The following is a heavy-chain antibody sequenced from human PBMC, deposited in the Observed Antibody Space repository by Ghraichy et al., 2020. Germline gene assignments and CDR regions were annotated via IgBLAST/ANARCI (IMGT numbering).Heavy chain of an antibody. CDR1: GGSISSYY. CDR2: IYTSGST. V-gene: IGHV4-4*07. CDR3: AREPHSSSWQVYYYYGMDV. D-gene: IGHD6-13*01. J-gene: IGHJ6*02. Sequence: ESLNISCTVSGGSISSYYWSWIRQPAGKGLEWIGRIYTSGSTNYNPSLKSRVTMSVDTSKNQFSLKLSSVTAADTAVYYCAREPHSSSWQVYYYYGMDVWGQGTTVTVSS.